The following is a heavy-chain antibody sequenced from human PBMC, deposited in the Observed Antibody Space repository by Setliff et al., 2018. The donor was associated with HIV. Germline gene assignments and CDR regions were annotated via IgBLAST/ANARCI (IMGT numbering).Heavy chain of an antibody. V-gene: IGHV4-61*09. Sequence: SETLSLTCTVSGDSISSGNFYWSWVRQPAGKGLEWLGHIYISRSTNYNPSFKGRVAMSVDRSKNQFSLKLSSVTAADTAVYHCARARGSTLYINTFDSWGQGTLVTVSS. CDR2: IYISRST. CDR3: ARARGSTLYINTFDS. J-gene: IGHJ4*02. D-gene: IGHD3-16*01. CDR1: GDSISSGNFY.